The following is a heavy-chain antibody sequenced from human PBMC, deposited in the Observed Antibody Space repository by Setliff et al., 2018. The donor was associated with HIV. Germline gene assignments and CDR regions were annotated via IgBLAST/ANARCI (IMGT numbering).Heavy chain of an antibody. CDR3: ASQGSGDYYLFDY. V-gene: IGHV3-23*01. J-gene: IGHJ4*02. CDR1: GFTFSSYA. Sequence: GGSLRLSCAASGFTFSSYAMSWVRQAPGKGLEWVSAISGSGGSTYYADSVKGRFTISRDNSKNTLYLQMNSLRAEDTAVYYCASQGSGDYYLFDYWGQGTLVTVSS. CDR2: ISGSGGST. D-gene: IGHD2-21*02.